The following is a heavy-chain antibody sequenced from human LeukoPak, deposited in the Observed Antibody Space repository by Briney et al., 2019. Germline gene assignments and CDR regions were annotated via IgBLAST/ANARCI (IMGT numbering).Heavy chain of an antibody. D-gene: IGHD6-13*01. CDR2: INHSGST. Sequence: PSETLSLTCAVYGCSFSGYYWSWIRQPPGKGLEWIGEINHSGSTNYNPSLKRRVTISVDTSKNQFSLKLSSVTAAEKAVYYCARGMGFGEAAGHQTRYFDYWGQGTLVTVSS. J-gene: IGHJ4*02. CDR1: GCSFSGYY. V-gene: IGHV4-34*01. CDR3: ARGMGFGEAAGHQTRYFDY.